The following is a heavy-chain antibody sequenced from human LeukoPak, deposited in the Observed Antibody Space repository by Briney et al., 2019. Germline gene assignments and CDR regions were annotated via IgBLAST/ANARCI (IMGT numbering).Heavy chain of an antibody. D-gene: IGHD6-13*01. CDR3: AKARMGSSLFDY. J-gene: IGHJ4*02. V-gene: IGHV3-23*01. CDR1: GFTFSSYA. CDR2: VSDSGTNT. Sequence: PGGSLRLSCAASGFTFSSYAMTWVRQAPGKGLEWVSSVSDSGTNTYYADSVKDRFTISRDNSKNTLYLQMNSLRAEDTAVYYCAKARMGSSLFDYWGQGTLVTASS.